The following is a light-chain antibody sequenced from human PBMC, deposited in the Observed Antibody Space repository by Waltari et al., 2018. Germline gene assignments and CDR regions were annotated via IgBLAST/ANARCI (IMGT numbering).Light chain of an antibody. Sequence: DVQLTQSPSFLSASVRDRVTVPCRASQGIGSYLAWYHQKPGKAPKLQIYAASTLQSGVPSRFSGSGSGTEFTLTISSLQPEDFATDCCQQLDSYPFTFGPGTKVDIK. V-gene: IGKV1-9*01. CDR3: QQLDSYPFT. CDR2: AAS. J-gene: IGKJ3*01. CDR1: QGIGSY.